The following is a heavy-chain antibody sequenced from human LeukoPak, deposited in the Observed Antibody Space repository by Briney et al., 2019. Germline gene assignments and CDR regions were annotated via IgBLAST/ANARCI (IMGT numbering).Heavy chain of an antibody. J-gene: IGHJ3*02. CDR3: ARQITVTTSGGDAFDI. CDR1: GGSISSSSYY. V-gene: IGHV4-39*01. CDR2: IYYSGST. Sequence: PSETLSLTCTVSGGSISSSSYYWGWIRQPPGKGLEWIGSIYYSGSTYYNPSLKSRLTLSADTSKNQFSLILSSVTAADTAVYYCARQITVTTSGGDAFDIWGQGTMVTVCS. D-gene: IGHD4-17*01.